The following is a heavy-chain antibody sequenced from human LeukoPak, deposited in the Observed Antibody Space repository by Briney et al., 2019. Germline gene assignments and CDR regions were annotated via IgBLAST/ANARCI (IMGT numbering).Heavy chain of an antibody. V-gene: IGHV3-11*06. Sequence: GGSLRLSCEASGFSLSSYATSWIRQAPGKGLEWVSYISSSSSYTNYADSVKGRFTISRDNAKNSLYLQMNSLRAEDTAVYYCARVSLVRGVITFDYWGQGTLVTVSS. CDR3: ARVSLVRGVITFDY. CDR1: GFSLSSYA. CDR2: ISSSSSYT. J-gene: IGHJ4*02. D-gene: IGHD3-10*01.